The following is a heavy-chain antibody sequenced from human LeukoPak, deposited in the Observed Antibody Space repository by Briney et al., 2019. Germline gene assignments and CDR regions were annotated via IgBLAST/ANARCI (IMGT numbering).Heavy chain of an antibody. CDR3: ARERGLVGATPAWFDP. J-gene: IGHJ5*02. Sequence: GASVKVSCKXSGYTFTSYYVHWVRQAPGQGLERMGIIIPSGGSTSYAQKFQDRVTMTRDTSTSTVYMELSSLRSEDTAVYYCARERGLVGATPAWFDPWGQGTLVTVSS. D-gene: IGHD1-26*01. V-gene: IGHV1-46*01. CDR1: GYTFTSYY. CDR2: IIPSGGST.